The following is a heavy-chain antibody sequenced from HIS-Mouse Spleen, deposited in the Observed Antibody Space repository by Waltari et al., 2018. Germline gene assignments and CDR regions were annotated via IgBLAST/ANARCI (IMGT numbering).Heavy chain of an antibody. Sequence: QVQLVESGGGVVQPGRFLRLSFAASGFTFSSYAMHWVRQAPGKGLEWVAVISYDGSNKYYADSVKGRFTISRDNSKNTLYLQMNSLRAEDTAVYYCARGFVDTAMVDYWGQGTLVTVSS. V-gene: IGHV3-30-3*01. J-gene: IGHJ4*02. CDR2: ISYDGSNK. D-gene: IGHD5-18*01. CDR1: GFTFSSYA. CDR3: ARGFVDTAMVDY.